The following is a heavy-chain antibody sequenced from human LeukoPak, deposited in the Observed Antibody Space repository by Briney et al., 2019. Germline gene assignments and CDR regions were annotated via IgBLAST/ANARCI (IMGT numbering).Heavy chain of an antibody. CDR2: INSDGSST. V-gene: IGHV3-74*01. CDR3: ARVYYDILTGYYTLFDY. D-gene: IGHD3-9*01. J-gene: IGHJ4*02. CDR1: GFTFSSYW. Sequence: HTGGSLRLSCAASGFTFSSYWMHWVRQAPGKGLAWVSRINSDGSSTSYADSVKGRFTISRDNAKNTLYLQMNSLRAEDTAVYYCARVYYDILTGYYTLFDYWGQGTLVTVSS.